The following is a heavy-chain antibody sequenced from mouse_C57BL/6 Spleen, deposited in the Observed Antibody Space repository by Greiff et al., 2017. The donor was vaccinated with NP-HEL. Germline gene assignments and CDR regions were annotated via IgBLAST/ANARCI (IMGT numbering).Heavy chain of an antibody. Sequence: EVKVVESGGGLVKPGGSLKLSCAASGFTFSDYGMHWVRQAPEKGLEWVAYISSGSSTIYYADTVKGRFTISRDNAKNTLFLQMTSLRSEDTAMYYCARQEGYDGSSYDWYFDVWGTGTTVTVSS. V-gene: IGHV5-17*01. J-gene: IGHJ1*03. CDR3: ARQEGYDGSSYDWYFDV. CDR1: GFTFSDYG. D-gene: IGHD1-1*01. CDR2: ISSGSSTI.